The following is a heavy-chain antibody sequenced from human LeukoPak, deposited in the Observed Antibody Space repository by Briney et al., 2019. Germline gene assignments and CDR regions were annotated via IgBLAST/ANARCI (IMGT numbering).Heavy chain of an antibody. CDR1: GYSFNNYW. V-gene: IGHV5-51*01. D-gene: IGHD3-10*01. CDR3: ARGGDSGTNYFNY. Sequence: GESLKISCKGSGYSFNNYWIGWVRQMPGKGLEWMGIIYPSDSDTRYSPSFQGQVTISADKSISTAYLQWSSLKASDTAIYFCARGGDSGTNYFNYWGQGTLVTVSS. J-gene: IGHJ4*02. CDR2: IYPSDSDT.